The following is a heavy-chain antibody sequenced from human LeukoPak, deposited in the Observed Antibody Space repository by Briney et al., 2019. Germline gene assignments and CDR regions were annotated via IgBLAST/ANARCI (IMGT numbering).Heavy chain of an antibody. V-gene: IGHV4-34*01. CDR2: INHSGST. D-gene: IGHD5-24*01. J-gene: IGHJ4*02. CDR3: ASRRGRDGYD. Sequence: PSETLSLTCAVYGGSFSGYYWSWIRRPPGKGPEWIGEINHSGSTNYNPSLKSRVTISVDTSKNQFSLKLSSVTAADTAVYYCASRRGRDGYDWGQGTLVTVSS. CDR1: GGSFSGYY.